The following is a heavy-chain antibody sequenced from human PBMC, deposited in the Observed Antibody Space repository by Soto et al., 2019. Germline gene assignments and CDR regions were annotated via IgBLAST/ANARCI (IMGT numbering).Heavy chain of an antibody. Sequence: SVKVSCKVSGGTFSSYAISWVRQAPGQGLEWMGGIIPLYGTKNYAQKFQGRVTITADESTSTAYMELSSLRSEDTAVYYCAREINNYDSSGYYPPRMDVWGQGTTVTVSS. CDR1: GGTFSSYA. V-gene: IGHV1-69*13. D-gene: IGHD3-22*01. CDR3: AREINNYDSSGYYPPRMDV. CDR2: IIPLYGTK. J-gene: IGHJ6*02.